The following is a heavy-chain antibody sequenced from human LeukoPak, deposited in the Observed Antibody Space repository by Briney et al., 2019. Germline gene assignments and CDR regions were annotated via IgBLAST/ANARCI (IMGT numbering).Heavy chain of an antibody. J-gene: IGHJ4*02. CDR3: ARARGGGIYDILTDDY. CDR2: IIPIFGTA. D-gene: IGHD3-9*01. V-gene: IGHV1-69*05. CDR1: GGTFSSYA. Sequence: SVKVSCKASGGTFSSYAISWARQAPGQGLEWMGRIIPIFGTANYAQKFQGRVTITTDESTSTAYMELSSLRSEDTAVYYCARARGGGIYDILTDDYWGQGTLVTVSS.